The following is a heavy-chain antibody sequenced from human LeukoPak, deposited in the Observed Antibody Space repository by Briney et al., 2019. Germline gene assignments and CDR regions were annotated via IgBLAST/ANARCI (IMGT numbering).Heavy chain of an antibody. J-gene: IGHJ5*02. D-gene: IGHD2-21*01. CDR1: GGSISSAGYY. V-gene: IGHV4-30-2*01. CDR3: AGVGPVEVDLLTPPDS. Sequence: SETLSLTCTVSGGSISSAGYYWNWIRQPPGKGLEWIGYIYHSGYTHYNPSLRSRVTISVDRSKNQFSLKLSSVTAADTAVYYCAGVGPVEVDLLTPPDSWGQGTLVIVSS. CDR2: IYHSGYT.